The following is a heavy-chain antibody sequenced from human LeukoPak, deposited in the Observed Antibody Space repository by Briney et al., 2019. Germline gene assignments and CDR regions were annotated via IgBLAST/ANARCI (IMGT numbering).Heavy chain of an antibody. Sequence: GGSLRLSCVASGFTVSTIYMNWVRQAPGEGLEWVSSISSSSSYIYYADSVKGRFTISRDNAKNSLYLQMNSLRAEDTAVYYCARGATVTLYDYWGQGTLVTVSS. V-gene: IGHV3-21*01. CDR3: ARGATVTLYDY. CDR2: ISSSSSYI. J-gene: IGHJ4*02. D-gene: IGHD1-26*01. CDR1: GFTVSTIY.